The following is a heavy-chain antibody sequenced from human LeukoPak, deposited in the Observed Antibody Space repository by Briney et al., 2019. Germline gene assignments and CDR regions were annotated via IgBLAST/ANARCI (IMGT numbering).Heavy chain of an antibody. D-gene: IGHD2-2*01. Sequence: GGSLRLSCAASGFTFSNSKMNWVRQAPGKGLEWVSYIDNSGSTKYYADSVKGRFTISRDHAKSSLYLQMNSLRAEDTAVYYCARALGDQPDYYYGMDVWAKGPRSPSP. CDR1: GFTFSNSK. CDR3: ARALGDQPDYYYGMDV. J-gene: IGHJ6*02. CDR2: IDNSGSTK. V-gene: IGHV3-48*03.